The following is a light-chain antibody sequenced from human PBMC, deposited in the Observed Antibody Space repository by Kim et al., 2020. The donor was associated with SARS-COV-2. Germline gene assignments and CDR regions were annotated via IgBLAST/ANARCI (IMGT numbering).Light chain of an antibody. CDR3: NSRDSSGNHP. V-gene: IGLV3-19*01. CDR1: SLRSYY. Sequence: SSELTQDPAVSVALGQTVRITRQGDSLRSYYASWYQQKPGQAPVLVIYGKNNRPSGIPDRFSGSSSGNTASLTIPGAQAEDEADYYCNSRDSSGNHPFGTGTKVTVL. J-gene: IGLJ1*01. CDR2: GKN.